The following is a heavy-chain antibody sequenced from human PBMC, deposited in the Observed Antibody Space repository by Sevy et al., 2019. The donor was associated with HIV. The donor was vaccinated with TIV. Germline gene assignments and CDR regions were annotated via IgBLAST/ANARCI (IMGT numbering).Heavy chain of an antibody. J-gene: IGHJ4*02. Sequence: TESLSLTCTVSGDSIISSRWWSWFRQSPGKGLEWIGDMYHRGTTNYSPSLKNRVIMSVHKSKNQFSLKLTSVTAADPAVYYCAAAAGTDILGYYFDSWGQGIVVIVSS. CDR1: GDSIISSRW. CDR2: MYHRGTT. D-gene: IGHD6-25*01. CDR3: AAAAGTDILGYYFDS. V-gene: IGHV4-4*02.